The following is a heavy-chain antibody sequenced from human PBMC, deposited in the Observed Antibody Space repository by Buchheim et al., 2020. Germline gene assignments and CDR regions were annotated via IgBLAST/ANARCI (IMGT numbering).Heavy chain of an antibody. Sequence: EVQLVESGGGLVQPGGSLRLSCAASGFTFSSYSMNWVRQAPGKGLEWVSYISSSSSTIYYADSVKGRFTISRDNAKNSLYLQMNSLRAEDTAVYYCARAPAAKRGYYYGMDVWGQGTT. CDR3: ARAPAAKRGYYYGMDV. V-gene: IGHV3-48*01. CDR1: GFTFSSYS. CDR2: ISSSSSTI. J-gene: IGHJ6*02. D-gene: IGHD2-2*01.